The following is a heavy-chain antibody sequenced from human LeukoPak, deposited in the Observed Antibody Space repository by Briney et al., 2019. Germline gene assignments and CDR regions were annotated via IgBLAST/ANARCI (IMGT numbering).Heavy chain of an antibody. Sequence: GGSLRLSCAASGFTFSSYGMSWVRQAPGKGLEWISFIATDGSINYADSVKGRFTLSRDSAQNSLYLHMNSLRAEDTAVYYCATSLSGWGTYHYMDVWGKGTTVTITS. CDR3: ATSLSGWGTYHYMDV. J-gene: IGHJ6*03. D-gene: IGHD6-19*01. V-gene: IGHV3-48*04. CDR1: GFTFSSYG. CDR2: IATDGSI.